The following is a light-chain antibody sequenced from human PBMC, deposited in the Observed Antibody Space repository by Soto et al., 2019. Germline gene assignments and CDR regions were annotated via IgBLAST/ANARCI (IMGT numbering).Light chain of an antibody. CDR2: NVN. V-gene: IGLV2-14*01. CDR1: SSVVGGYNY. J-gene: IGLJ1*01. CDR3: SSFISSTTYV. Sequence: QSVLTQPASVSGSPGQSITISCTGTSSVVGGYNYVSWYQQHPGEVPKLIIFNVNNRPSGVSNRFSGSKSGNTASLTISGLQAEDEADYYCSSFISSTTYVFGTGTKVTVL.